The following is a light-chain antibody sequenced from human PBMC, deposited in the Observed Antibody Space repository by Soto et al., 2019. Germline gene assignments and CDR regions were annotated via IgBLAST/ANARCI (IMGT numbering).Light chain of an antibody. V-gene: IGKV1-5*03. CDR1: QTISSW. CDR3: QQYSQWPLYT. Sequence: DIQMTQSPSTLSGSVGDRVTITCRSSQTISSWLAWYQQKPGKAPKLLIYKASTLKSGVPSRFSGSGSGTEFTLTISSLQSEDFALYYCQQYSQWPLYTFGQGTKVDIK. CDR2: KAS. J-gene: IGKJ2*01.